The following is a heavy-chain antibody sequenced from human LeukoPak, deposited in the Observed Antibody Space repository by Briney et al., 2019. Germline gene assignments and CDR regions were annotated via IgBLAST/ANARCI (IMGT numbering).Heavy chain of an antibody. CDR1: GFTFSSYW. D-gene: IGHD6-13*01. J-gene: IGHJ3*02. CDR3: ARGSSSWRNAFDI. V-gene: IGHV3-74*01. CDR2: INNEGTGT. Sequence: GGSLRLSCAASGFTFSSYWMHWVRQAPGKGLVWFSRINNEGTGTSYADSVKGRFTISTDNAKNTLDLQMNSLRAEDTAVYYCARGSSSWRNAFDIWGQGTMVTVSS.